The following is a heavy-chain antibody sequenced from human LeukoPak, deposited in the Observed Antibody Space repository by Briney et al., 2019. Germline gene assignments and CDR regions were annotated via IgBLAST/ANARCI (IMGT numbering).Heavy chain of an antibody. Sequence: GGSLRLSCAASGFTFSDSYMSWIRQAPGKGLEWISHISNFGDIIHYADSVEGRFTISRDNDKNSIYLQMNSLRAEDTAVYYCAKDATPALGTVYMDVWGKGTTVTISS. D-gene: IGHD6-13*01. J-gene: IGHJ6*03. CDR3: AKDATPALGTVYMDV. CDR2: ISNFGDII. CDR1: GFTFSDSY. V-gene: IGHV3-11*04.